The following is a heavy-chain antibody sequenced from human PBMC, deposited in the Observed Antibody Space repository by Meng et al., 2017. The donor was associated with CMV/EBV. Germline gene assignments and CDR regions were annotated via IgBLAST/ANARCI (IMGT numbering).Heavy chain of an antibody. Sequence: QVQLVQSGAEVKKPGASVKVSCRASGYTFTSYYMHWVRQAPGQGLEWMGIIKPSGSRTSYAQKIQGRVTMTRDTSTSTVYMELSSLRSEDTAVYYCARGYYYGSGSYFPPFDYWGQGTLVTVSS. CDR3: ARGYYYGSGSYFPPFDY. J-gene: IGHJ4*02. CDR2: IKPSGSRT. V-gene: IGHV1-46*01. CDR1: GYTFTSYY. D-gene: IGHD3-10*01.